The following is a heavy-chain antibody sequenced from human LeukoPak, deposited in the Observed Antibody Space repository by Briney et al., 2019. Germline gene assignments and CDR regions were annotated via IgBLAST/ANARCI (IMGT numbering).Heavy chain of an antibody. J-gene: IGHJ6*02. CDR3: ARELGTWGYYGMDV. V-gene: IGHV1-2*02. CDR1: GYTFTGYY. CDR2: INPNSGGT. D-gene: IGHD7-27*01. Sequence: ASVKVSCKASGYTFTGYYMHWVRQAPGQGLEWMGWINPNSGGTNYAQKFQGRATMTRDTSISTAYMELSRLRSDDTAVYYCARELGTWGYYGMDVWGQGTTVTVSS.